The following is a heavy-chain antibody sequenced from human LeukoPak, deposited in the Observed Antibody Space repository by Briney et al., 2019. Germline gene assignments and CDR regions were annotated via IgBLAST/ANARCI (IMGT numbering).Heavy chain of an antibody. V-gene: IGHV3-48*03. CDR3: ARGGGLRRTFDY. Sequence: PGGPLRLSCAASGFTFSSYEMNWVRQAPGKGLEWVSYISSSGSTIYYADSVKGRFTISRDNAKNSLYLQMNSLRAEDTAVYYCARGGGLRRTFDYWGQGTLVTVSS. CDR1: GFTFSSYE. D-gene: IGHD4-17*01. CDR2: ISSSGSTI. J-gene: IGHJ4*02.